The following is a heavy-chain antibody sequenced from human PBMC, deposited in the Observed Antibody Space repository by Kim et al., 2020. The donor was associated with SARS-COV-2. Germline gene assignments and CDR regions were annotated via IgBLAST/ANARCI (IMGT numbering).Heavy chain of an antibody. D-gene: IGHD3-10*01. CDR1: GFTFSAYT. J-gene: IGHJ4*02. Sequence: GGSLRLSCAASGFTFSAYTMHWVRQAPGKGLEWVSQISFDGNEKYYADSVKGRFTVSRDNFKNSLYLQMTSLKSDDTAVYYCSSPRGSGSYDYWGKGTLDTVSS. V-gene: IGHV3-30*04. CDR3: SSPRGSGSYDY. CDR2: ISFDGNEK.